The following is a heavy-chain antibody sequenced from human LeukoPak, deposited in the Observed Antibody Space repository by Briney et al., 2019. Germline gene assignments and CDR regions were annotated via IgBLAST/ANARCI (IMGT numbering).Heavy chain of an antibody. Sequence: SETLSLTCGVSGGSFSGYYWTWIRQSPGKGLEWMGEINHSGTIIYNPSLKSRVSMSVDTSRNQISLKMTSVTAADTAVYYCARGRNWQTFYHYCMDVWGNGTTVTVSS. D-gene: IGHD1-14*01. CDR1: GGSFSGYY. V-gene: IGHV4-34*01. CDR2: INHSGTI. CDR3: ARGRNWQTFYHYCMDV. J-gene: IGHJ6*03.